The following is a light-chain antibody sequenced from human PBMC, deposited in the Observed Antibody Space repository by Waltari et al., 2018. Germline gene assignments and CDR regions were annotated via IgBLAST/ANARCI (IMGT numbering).Light chain of an antibody. CDR3: QQSYNTPRT. V-gene: IGKV1-39*01. CDR1: QSGTSN. J-gene: IGKJ2*01. Sequence: IQMSHSPSSLSASRADRVTITCRASQSGTSNVNWYQQKPGKAPKLLIYADFTLHRGVPSRFSGSGSGTDFALTISSLQPEDFATYYCQQSYNTPRTFGQGTKLEIK. CDR2: ADF.